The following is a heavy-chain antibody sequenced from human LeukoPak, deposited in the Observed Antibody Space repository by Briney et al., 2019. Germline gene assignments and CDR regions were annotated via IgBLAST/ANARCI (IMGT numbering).Heavy chain of an antibody. V-gene: IGHV4-34*01. D-gene: IGHD3-9*01. CDR2: INHSGST. Sequence: SETLSLTCAVYGGSFSGYYWSWIRQPPGKGLEWIGEINHSGSTNYNPSLKSRVTISVDTSKNQFSLKLSSVTAADKAVYYCATKLGYFWYFDLWGRGTLVTVSS. J-gene: IGHJ2*01. CDR1: GGSFSGYY. CDR3: ATKLGYFWYFDL.